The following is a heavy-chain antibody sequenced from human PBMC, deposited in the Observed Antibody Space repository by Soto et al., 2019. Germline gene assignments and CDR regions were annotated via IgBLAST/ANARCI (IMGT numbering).Heavy chain of an antibody. CDR1: GYTFTSYG. Sequence: QVQLVQSGAEVKKPGASVKVSCKASGYTFTSYGISWVRQAPGQGLEWMGWISAYNGNTNYAQKLQGRVTMTTDTSTSTAYMELRSLRSDDTDVYYCARESIVVVPAATDYGDYVVPPGLDHYFDYWGQGTLVTVSS. V-gene: IGHV1-18*01. D-gene: IGHD2-2*01. CDR3: ARESIVVVPAATDYGDYVVPPGLDHYFDY. CDR2: ISAYNGNT. J-gene: IGHJ4*02.